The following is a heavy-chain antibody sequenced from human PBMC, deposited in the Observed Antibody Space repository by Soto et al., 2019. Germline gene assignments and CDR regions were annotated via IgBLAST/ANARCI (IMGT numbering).Heavy chain of an antibody. V-gene: IGHV4-59*01. D-gene: IGHD2-15*01. CDR2: ISYSGNT. J-gene: IGHJ4*02. CDR1: GGSIISGY. Sequence: SETLSLTCTVSGGSIISGYWSWIRQPPGKGLEWVGYISYSGNTNYNPSLKSRVTMSVDAPRNQFSLRLSSVTTADTAVYYCAGLRGYAGSPIDYWGQGTLVTVSS. CDR3: AGLRGYAGSPIDY.